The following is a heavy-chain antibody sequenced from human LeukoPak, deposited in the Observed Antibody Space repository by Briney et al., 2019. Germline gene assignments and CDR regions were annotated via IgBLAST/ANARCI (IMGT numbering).Heavy chain of an antibody. CDR2: IYHSGST. V-gene: IGHV4-4*02. D-gene: IGHD1-26*01. CDR1: GGSISSSNW. J-gene: IGHJ3*02. Sequence: SETLSLTCAVSGGSISSSNWWSWVRQPPGKGLEWIGEIYHSGSTNYNPSLKSRVTISVDKSKNQFSLKLSSVTAADTAVYYCARALDGEELLGAFDIWGQGTMVTVSS. CDR3: ARALDGEELLGAFDI.